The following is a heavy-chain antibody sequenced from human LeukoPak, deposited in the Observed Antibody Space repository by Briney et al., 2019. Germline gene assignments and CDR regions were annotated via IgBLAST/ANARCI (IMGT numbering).Heavy chain of an antibody. Sequence: GGSLRLSCTASGFTFSYYWMSWVRQAPGKGLEWVSAISGSGDSTYYGDSVKGRFTISRDNAKNSLYLQMNSLRAEDTAVYYCARDLRNYIFDYWGQGTLVTVSS. V-gene: IGHV3-21*01. CDR2: ISGSGDST. CDR1: GFTFSYYW. CDR3: ARDLRNYIFDY. D-gene: IGHD1-7*01. J-gene: IGHJ4*02.